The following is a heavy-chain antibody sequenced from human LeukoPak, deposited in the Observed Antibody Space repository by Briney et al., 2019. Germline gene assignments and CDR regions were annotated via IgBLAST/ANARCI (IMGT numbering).Heavy chain of an antibody. J-gene: IGHJ4*02. CDR3: VRDYNWGFDY. CDR2: IDHDGINT. V-gene: IGHV3-74*01. D-gene: IGHD1-1*01. Sequence: HPGGSLRLSCAASGFTFSSYWIHWVRQAPGKGLVWVSRIDHDGINTNYADSVKGRFTISRDNSKNNVYLQMYSLRVEDTSIYYCVRDYNWGFDYWGQGTVVTVSS. CDR1: GFTFSSYW.